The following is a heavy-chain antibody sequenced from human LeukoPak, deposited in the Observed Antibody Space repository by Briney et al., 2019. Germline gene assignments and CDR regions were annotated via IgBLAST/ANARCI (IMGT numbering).Heavy chain of an antibody. CDR3: ARDSLSSGWFYYFDY. D-gene: IGHD6-19*01. J-gene: IGHJ4*02. CDR1: GYTFTGYY. Sequence: GASVKVSCKASGYTFTGYYMHWVRQAPGQGLGWMGWINPNSGGTNYAQKLQGRVTMTTDTSTSTAYMELRSLRSDDTAVYYCARDSLSSGWFYYFDYWGQGTLVTVSS. V-gene: IGHV1-2*02. CDR2: INPNSGGT.